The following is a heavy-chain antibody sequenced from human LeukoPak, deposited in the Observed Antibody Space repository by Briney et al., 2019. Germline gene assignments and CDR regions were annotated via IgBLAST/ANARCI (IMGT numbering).Heavy chain of an antibody. D-gene: IGHD6-13*01. CDR2: IYYSGST. J-gene: IGHJ3*02. CDR3: ARFPAAAADAFDI. Sequence: SETLSLTCTVSGGSISSYYWSWIRQPPGKGLEWIGYIYYSGSTNYNPSLKSRVTISVDTSKNQFSLKLSSVTAADTAVYYCARFPAAAADAFDIWGQGTMVTVSS. CDR1: GGSISSYY. V-gene: IGHV4-59*08.